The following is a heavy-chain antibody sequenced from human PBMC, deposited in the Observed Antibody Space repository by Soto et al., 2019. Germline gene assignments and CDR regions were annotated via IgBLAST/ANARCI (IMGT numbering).Heavy chain of an antibody. CDR2: IYYSGST. CDR1: GGSISSSSYY. V-gene: IGHV4-39*01. Sequence: SETLSLTCTVSGGSISSSSYYWGWIRQPPGKGLEWIGSIYYSGSTYYNPSLKSRVTISVDTSKNHFSLKLSSVTAADTAVYYCARLLGYSSSSDDYWGQGTLVTVSS. D-gene: IGHD6-6*01. J-gene: IGHJ4*02. CDR3: ARLLGYSSSSDDY.